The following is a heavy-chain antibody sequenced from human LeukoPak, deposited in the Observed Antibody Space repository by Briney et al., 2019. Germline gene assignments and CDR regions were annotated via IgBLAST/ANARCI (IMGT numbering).Heavy chain of an antibody. CDR3: ARSQYVVAENWFDP. D-gene: IGHD2-8*01. J-gene: IGHJ5*02. CDR2: ISGTGDEI. Sequence: PGGSLRLSCVASGFTFSSYGMSWVRQAPGKGLEWVSYISGTGDEIHYADSVRGRFTIFRDNSKKTLSLQMNSLRVDDTAIYYCARSQYVVAENWFDPWGQGSLVTVSS. CDR1: GFTFSSYG. V-gene: IGHV3-23*01.